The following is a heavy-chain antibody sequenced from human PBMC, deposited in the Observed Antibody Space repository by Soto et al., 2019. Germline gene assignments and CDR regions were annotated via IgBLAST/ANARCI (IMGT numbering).Heavy chain of an antibody. CDR2: MNPNSGDT. CDR3: ARGGSCWSGYPDFIRSYYYGMEV. Sequence: QVQLVQSGAEVKKPGASVKVSCKASGYTFTSYDINWVRQATGQGLEWMGWMNPNSGDTGYAQKFQGRVTMTRNTSIRTAYMELSSLRSDDTAVYYCARGGSCWSGYPDFIRSYYYGMEVWGQGTTVTVS. D-gene: IGHD3-3*01. V-gene: IGHV1-8*01. CDR1: GYTFTSYD. J-gene: IGHJ6*02.